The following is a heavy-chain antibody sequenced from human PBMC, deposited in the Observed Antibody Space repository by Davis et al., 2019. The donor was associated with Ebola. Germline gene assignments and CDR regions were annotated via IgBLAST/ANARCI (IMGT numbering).Heavy chain of an antibody. D-gene: IGHD2-15*01. CDR2: IKSKADGGTT. Sequence: PGGSLRLSCAASGFTFSNAWMSWVRQAPGRGLEWVGRIKSKADGGTTDYAEPVKGRFTISRDDSKNTLYLQMNSLRAEDTAVYYCAKGCSTGGNCFLIDYWGQGTLVTVSS. CDR1: GFTFSNAW. CDR3: AKGCSTGGNCFLIDY. J-gene: IGHJ4*02. V-gene: IGHV3-15*01.